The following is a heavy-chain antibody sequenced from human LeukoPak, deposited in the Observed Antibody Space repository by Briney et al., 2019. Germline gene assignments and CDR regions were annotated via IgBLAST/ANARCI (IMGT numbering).Heavy chain of an antibody. J-gene: IGHJ4*02. V-gene: IGHV3-30*02. CDR1: GFTFSSYG. CDR2: IRYDGSNK. CDR3: AKNQDYYGSSGWKTSFDY. D-gene: IGHD3-22*01. Sequence: GGSLRLXCAASGFTFSSYGMHWVRQAPGKELEWVAFIRYDGSNKYYADSVKGRFTISRDNSKNTLYLQMNSLRAEDTAVYYCAKNQDYYGSSGWKTSFDYWGQGTLVTVSS.